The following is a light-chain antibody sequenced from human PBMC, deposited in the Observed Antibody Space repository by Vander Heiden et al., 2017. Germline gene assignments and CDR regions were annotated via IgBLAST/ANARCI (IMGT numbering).Light chain of an antibody. CDR1: PDIGND. J-gene: IGKJ1*01. V-gene: IGKV1-6*01. CDR3: LQDHVFPWT. Sequence: VGDRVTITCRASPDIGNDLSWYQQKPGKAPKVLISVVSSLQGGVPSRFSGSGFGTDFTLTITSLQPEDFATYYCLQDHVFPWTLGQGTKVEVK. CDR2: VVS.